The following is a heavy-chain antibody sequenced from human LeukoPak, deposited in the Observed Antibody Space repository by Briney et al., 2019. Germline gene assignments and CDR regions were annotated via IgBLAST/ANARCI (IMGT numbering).Heavy chain of an antibody. Sequence: SETLSLTCTVSGGSISSSSYYWGWIRQPPGKGLEWIGSIYYSGSTYYNPSLKSRVTISVDTSKNQFSLKLSSVTAADTAVYYCARHGGQWLLSFDYWGQGTLVTVSS. CDR2: IYYSGST. CDR3: ARHGGQWLLSFDY. V-gene: IGHV4-39*01. J-gene: IGHJ4*02. D-gene: IGHD6-19*01. CDR1: GGSISSSSYY.